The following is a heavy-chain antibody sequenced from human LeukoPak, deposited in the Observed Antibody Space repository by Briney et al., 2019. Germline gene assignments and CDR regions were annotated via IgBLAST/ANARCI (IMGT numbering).Heavy chain of an antibody. CDR1: GFTFDDYA. D-gene: IGHD3-9*01. Sequence: GGSLRLSCAASGFTFDDYAMHWVRQAPGKGLEWVSGISWNSGSIGYADSVKGRFTISRDNAKNSLYLQMNSLRAEDTALYYCAKDSGRYFDWLLNQPFDYWGQGTLVTVS. V-gene: IGHV3-9*01. CDR3: AKDSGRYFDWLLNQPFDY. J-gene: IGHJ4*02. CDR2: ISWNSGSI.